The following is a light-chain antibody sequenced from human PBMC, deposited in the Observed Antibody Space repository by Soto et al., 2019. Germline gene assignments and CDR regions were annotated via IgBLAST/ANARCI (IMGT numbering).Light chain of an antibody. CDR1: QDIGTF. V-gene: IGKV1-39*01. J-gene: IGKJ3*01. CDR2: AAS. Sequence: DFQMTQSPSSLSASVGDTVTITCRASQDIGTFLNWYQQKPGKAPKLLIYAASDLLSGVSSRFSGSGSGTDVTLTISSLPPEDFATYYCQQSYSTPQITFGPGTKVDMK. CDR3: QQSYSTPQIT.